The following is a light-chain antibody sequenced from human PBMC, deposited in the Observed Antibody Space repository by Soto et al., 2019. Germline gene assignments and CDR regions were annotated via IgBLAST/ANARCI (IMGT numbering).Light chain of an antibody. CDR1: QSVSSY. CDR2: DSV. V-gene: IGKV3-11*01. Sequence: EIVLTQSPATLSLSPGERATLSCRASQSVSSYLAWYQQKPGQAPRLLIYDSVNRATGIPARFSGSGSGTDFTLTISSLAPEDFAVYYCQQRSNWPPLTFGGGTKVEIK. CDR3: QQRSNWPPLT. J-gene: IGKJ4*01.